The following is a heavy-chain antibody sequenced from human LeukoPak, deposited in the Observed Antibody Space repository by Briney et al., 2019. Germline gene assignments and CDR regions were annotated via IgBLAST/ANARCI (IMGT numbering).Heavy chain of an antibody. J-gene: IGHJ3*02. Sequence: GGSLRLSCVASGLMFSSYWMNWVRQAPGKGLVWVSRINSDGSSTSYADSVKGRFTISRDNAKNTLFLQMNSLRAEDTAVYYCARGPGAFDIWGQGTMVTVSS. CDR1: GLMFSSYW. D-gene: IGHD2-2*01. V-gene: IGHV3-74*01. CDR3: ARGPGAFDI. CDR2: INSDGSST.